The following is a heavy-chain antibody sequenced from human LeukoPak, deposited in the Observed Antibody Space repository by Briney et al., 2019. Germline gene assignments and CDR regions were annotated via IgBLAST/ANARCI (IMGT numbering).Heavy chain of an antibody. CDR2: ISGSGGST. Sequence: GGSLRLSCAASGFTFSSYAMSWVRQAPGKGLEWVSAISGSGGSTYYADSVKGRFTISRDNSKNTLYLQMSSLRAEDTAVYYCATHDSAVMVTSAFDFWGQGILVTVSS. CDR3: ATHDSAVMVTSAFDF. CDR1: GFTFSSYA. J-gene: IGHJ5*01. V-gene: IGHV3-23*01. D-gene: IGHD3-22*01.